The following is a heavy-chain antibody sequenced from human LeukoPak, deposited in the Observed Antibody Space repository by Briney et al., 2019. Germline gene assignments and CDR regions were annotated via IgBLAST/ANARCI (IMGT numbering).Heavy chain of an antibody. CDR3: ARLKDAVTIFDY. D-gene: IGHD4-17*01. CDR2: IKEDGSDK. CDR1: GFTFSNYW. V-gene: IGHV3-7*01. J-gene: IGHJ4*02. Sequence: PGGPLRLSCIVSGFTFSNYWMSWVRQAPGKGLEWVASIKEDGSDKYYVDSVKGRFTISRDNIRNSLYVQMSSLRAEDTALYFCARLKDAVTIFDYWGQGIQVTVSS.